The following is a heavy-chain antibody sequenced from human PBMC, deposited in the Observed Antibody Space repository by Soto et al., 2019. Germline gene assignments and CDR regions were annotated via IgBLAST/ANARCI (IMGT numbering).Heavy chain of an antibody. CDR3: TRGLSSPSATGI. CDR2: IHNSGST. D-gene: IGHD6-6*01. V-gene: IGHV4-39*01. Sequence: SETLSLTCTVSGFSVSSCCNYWGWVRQPPGKGLEWIGSIHNSGSTSYNPSLKSRVTISVDTPKNQFSLNLTSVTAADTAVYYCTRGLSSPSATGIWGQGTLVTVSS. J-gene: IGHJ4*02. CDR1: GFSVSSCCNY.